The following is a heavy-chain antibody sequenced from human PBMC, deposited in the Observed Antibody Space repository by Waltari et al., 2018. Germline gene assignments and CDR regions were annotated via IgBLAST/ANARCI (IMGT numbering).Heavy chain of an antibody. D-gene: IGHD5-18*01. CDR3: ARGDGGRQLWLRGGVVY. J-gene: IGHJ4*02. V-gene: IGHV3-74*03. Sequence: EEQLLESGGGLVQPGDSLRLSCAASGFRFSNYWMNWVRQAPGRGLVGVERISNDGSSMTYADSVKGRFTISIDNAKNTLYRQRKRLRAEDTAVYYCARGDGGRQLWLRGGVVYWGQGTLVTVSS. CDR1: GFRFSNYW. CDR2: ISNDGSSM.